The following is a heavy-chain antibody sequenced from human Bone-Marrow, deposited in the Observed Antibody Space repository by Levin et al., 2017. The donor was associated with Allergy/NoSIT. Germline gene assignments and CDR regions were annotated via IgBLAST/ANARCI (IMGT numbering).Heavy chain of an antibody. V-gene: IGHV3-23*01. CDR3: AKDLGDCSSTSCYSAFDT. D-gene: IGHD2-2*01. CDR2: IGGTYGIT. CDR1: GVTFSNYA. Sequence: PGGSLRLSCAASGVTFSNYAMSWVRQAPGKGLQWVSGIGGTYGITNYADSVKGRFTISRDNSKKTLYLQMNSLRADDTAVYYCAKDLGDCSSTSCYSAFDTWGQGTMVTVSS. J-gene: IGHJ3*02.